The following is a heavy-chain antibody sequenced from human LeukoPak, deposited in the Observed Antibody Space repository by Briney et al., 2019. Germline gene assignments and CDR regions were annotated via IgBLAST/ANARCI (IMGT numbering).Heavy chain of an antibody. CDR3: TTDNVLRFLEWLPTFDY. CDR1: GFTFSSYS. Sequence: PGGSLRLSCAASGFTFSSYSMSWVRQAPGKGLEWVGRIKSKTDGGTTDYAAPVKGRFTISRDDSKNTLYLQMNSLKTEDTAVYYCTTDNVLRFLEWLPTFDYWGQGTLVTVSS. D-gene: IGHD3-3*01. J-gene: IGHJ4*02. CDR2: IKSKTDGGTT. V-gene: IGHV3-15*01.